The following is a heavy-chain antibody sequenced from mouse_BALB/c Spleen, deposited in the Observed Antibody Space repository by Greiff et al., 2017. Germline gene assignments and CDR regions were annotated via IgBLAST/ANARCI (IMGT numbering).Heavy chain of an antibody. CDR2: ISSGSSTI. CDR3: ARGGGNSAWFAY. J-gene: IGHJ3*01. CDR1: GFTFSSFG. D-gene: IGHD2-1*01. V-gene: IGHV5-17*02. Sequence: DVKLVESGGGLVQPGGSRKLSCAASGFTFSSFGMHWVRQAPEKGLEWVAYISSGSSTIYYADTVKGRFTISRDNPKNTLFLQMTSLRSEDTAMYYCARGGGNSAWFAYWGQGTLVTVSA.